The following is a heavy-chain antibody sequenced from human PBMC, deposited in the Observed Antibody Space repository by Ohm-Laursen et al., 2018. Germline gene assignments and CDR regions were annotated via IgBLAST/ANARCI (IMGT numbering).Heavy chain of an antibody. Sequence: SDTLSLTCIVSGVSVTNSYWAWIRQPVGKGLEWIGRIYTSGSNNYNPSLKSRVAMSFDASKNEVSMKLSSVTAADTAIYYCVRNSSFIWYGELSSPFDYWGHGTLVTVSS. J-gene: IGHJ4*01. CDR3: VRNSSFIWYGELSSPFDY. D-gene: IGHD3-10*01. CDR2: IYTSGSN. V-gene: IGHV4-4*07. CDR1: GVSVTNSY.